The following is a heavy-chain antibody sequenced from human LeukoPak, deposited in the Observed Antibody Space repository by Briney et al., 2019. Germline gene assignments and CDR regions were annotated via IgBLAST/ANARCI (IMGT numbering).Heavy chain of an antibody. Sequence: ASVNVSCKASGYTFTGYYIHWVRHAPRQWLEWMGRINPNSGDTNYAQKFQGRVTMTRDTSISTAYMELSRLRSDDTAVYYCAGDYCSSTSCLFDYWGQGTLVTVSS. CDR3: AGDYCSSTSCLFDY. CDR2: INPNSGDT. J-gene: IGHJ4*02. D-gene: IGHD2-2*01. V-gene: IGHV1-2*06. CDR1: GYTFTGYY.